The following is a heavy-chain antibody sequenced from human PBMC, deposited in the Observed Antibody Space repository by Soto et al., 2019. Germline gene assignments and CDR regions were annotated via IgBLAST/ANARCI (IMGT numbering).Heavy chain of an antibody. Sequence: SETLSLTCSVCGASIISNDWWIWIRQTPGKGLEWIGEIIHSGTTNYNTPLKSRITISVDTSGNQFSLKQSSVTAADTAVYFCSRTYCTTTACQAHGIDVWGQGTTVTVSS. D-gene: IGHD4-4*01. CDR3: SRTYCTTTACQAHGIDV. CDR1: GASIISNDW. J-gene: IGHJ6*02. CDR2: IIHSGTT. V-gene: IGHV4-4*02.